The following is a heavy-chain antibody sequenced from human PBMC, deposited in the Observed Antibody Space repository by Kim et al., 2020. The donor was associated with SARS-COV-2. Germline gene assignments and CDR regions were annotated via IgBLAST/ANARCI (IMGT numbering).Heavy chain of an antibody. CDR2: INHSGST. D-gene: IGHD4-17*01. V-gene: IGHV4-34*01. J-gene: IGHJ4*02. CDR3: ARGPRAYADY. CDR1: GGSFSGYY. Sequence: SETLSLTCAVYGGSFSGYYWSWIRQPPGKGLEWIGEINHSGSTNYNPSLKSRVTISVDTSKNQFSLKLSSVTAADTAVYYCARGPRAYADYWGQGTLVTVSS.